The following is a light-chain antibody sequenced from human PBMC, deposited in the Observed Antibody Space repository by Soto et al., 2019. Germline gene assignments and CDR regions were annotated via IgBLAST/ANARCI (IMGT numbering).Light chain of an antibody. CDR3: QQSYSLPYT. CDR1: QSIDNF. J-gene: IGKJ2*01. V-gene: IGKV1-39*01. Sequence: DIQMTHSPSSLSASVGDIVTITCRPSQSIDNFLNWYQQKPGKAPNLLIYAASSLQSGVSSRFSGSGSGTDFTLTISSLQPEDSATYYCQQSYSLPYTFGQGTKVDIK. CDR2: AAS.